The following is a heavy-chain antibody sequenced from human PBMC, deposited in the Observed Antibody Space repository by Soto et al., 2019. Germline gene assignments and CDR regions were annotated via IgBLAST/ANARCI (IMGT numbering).Heavy chain of an antibody. CDR2: ISSSSSYI. CDR1: GFTFSSYS. J-gene: IGHJ6*03. D-gene: IGHD2-15*01. V-gene: IGHV3-21*01. CDR3: ARDSRRYCSGGSCYPSYYYYYYMDV. Sequence: EVQLVESGGGLVKPGGSLRLSCAASGFTFSSYSMNWVRQAPGKGLEWFSSISSSSSYIYYADSVKGRFTISRDNAKNSLYLQMNSLRAEDTAVYYCARDSRRYCSGGSCYPSYYYYYYMDVWGKGNTVTVSS.